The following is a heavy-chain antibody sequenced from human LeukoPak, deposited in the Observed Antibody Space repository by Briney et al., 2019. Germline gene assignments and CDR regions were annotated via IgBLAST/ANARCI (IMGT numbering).Heavy chain of an antibody. D-gene: IGHD5-12*01. Sequence: SETLSLTCAVYGGSFSGYYWSWIRQPPGKGLEWIGEINHSGSTNYNPSPKSRVTISVDTSKNQFSLKLSSVTAADTAVYYCATRYSGYEHYDYWGQGTLVTVSS. CDR1: GGSFSGYY. J-gene: IGHJ4*02. CDR2: INHSGST. CDR3: ATRYSGYEHYDY. V-gene: IGHV4-34*01.